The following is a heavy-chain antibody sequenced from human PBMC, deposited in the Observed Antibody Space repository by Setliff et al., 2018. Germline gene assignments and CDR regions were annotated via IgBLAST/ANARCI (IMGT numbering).Heavy chain of an antibody. CDR3: ARAQSWSGGPYYFDN. D-gene: IGHD3-3*01. CDR1: GGTFSSYA. J-gene: IGHJ4*02. V-gene: IGHV1-69*13. Sequence: GASVKVSCKASGGTFSSYAISWVRQAPGQGLEWMGGIIPMFGTANYAQKFQGRVTITADESTSTAYMDLSSLRFEDTAVYYCARAQSWSGGPYYFDNWGQGTLVTVSS. CDR2: IIPMFGTA.